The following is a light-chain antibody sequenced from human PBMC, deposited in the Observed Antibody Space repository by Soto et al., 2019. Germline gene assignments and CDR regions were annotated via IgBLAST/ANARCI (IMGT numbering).Light chain of an antibody. CDR2: DVS. CDR3: SSYTSSRTYV. J-gene: IGLJ1*01. V-gene: IGLV2-14*01. Sequence: ALAQPASVSGSPGQSITISCTGTSSDVGAYSYVSWYQQHPGKAPKLIIYDVSDRPSGISNRFSGSKSDNTASLTISGLQAEDEAEYYCSSYTSSRTYVFGTGTKVTVL. CDR1: SSDVGAYSY.